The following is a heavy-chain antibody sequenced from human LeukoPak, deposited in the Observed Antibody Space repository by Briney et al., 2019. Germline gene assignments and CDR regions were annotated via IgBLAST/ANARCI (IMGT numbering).Heavy chain of an antibody. CDR1: GYIFTNHA. V-gene: IGHV1-3*01. J-gene: IGHJ4*02. Sequence: ASVKVSCKASGYIFTNHAMHWVRQAPGHRLEWVGWLNAGNGNTGYSQNFQGRVTITRDTSATTAYMELSSLRSEDTAIYYCASQANSGLPGNYWGQGTLVTVSS. D-gene: IGHD6-19*01. CDR2: LNAGNGNT. CDR3: ASQANSGLPGNY.